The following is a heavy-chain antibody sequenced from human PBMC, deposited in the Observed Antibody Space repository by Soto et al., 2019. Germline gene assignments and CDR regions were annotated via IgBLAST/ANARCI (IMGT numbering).Heavy chain of an antibody. V-gene: IGHV2-26*01. D-gene: IGHD6-13*01. J-gene: IGHJ5*02. CDR2: IFSNDEK. CDR1: GFSLSNARMG. Sequence: SGPTLVNPTETLTLTCTVSGFSLSNARMGVSWIRQPPGKALEWLAHIFSNDEKSYSTSLKSRLTISKDTSKSQVVLTMTNMDPVDTATYYCARILRPYIAAAGMNHNWFDPWGQGTLVTVSS. CDR3: ARILRPYIAAAGMNHNWFDP.